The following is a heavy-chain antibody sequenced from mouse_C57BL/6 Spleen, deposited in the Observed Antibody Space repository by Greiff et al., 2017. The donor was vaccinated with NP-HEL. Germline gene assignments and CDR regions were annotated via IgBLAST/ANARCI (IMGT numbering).Heavy chain of an antibody. V-gene: IGHV3-6*01. J-gene: IGHJ3*01. CDR1: GYSFTSCYY. D-gene: IGHD1-1*01. Sequence: EVQLQESGPGLVKPSQSLSLTCSVTGYSFTSCYYWNWIRQFPGNQLECMGYISYDGSNNSNPSLKNRITFTRDTSKNQFFLKFNSMTTEDTATYYCERENYDGSSYPFAYWGQGTLVTVSA. CDR3: ERENYDGSSYPFAY. CDR2: ISYDGSN.